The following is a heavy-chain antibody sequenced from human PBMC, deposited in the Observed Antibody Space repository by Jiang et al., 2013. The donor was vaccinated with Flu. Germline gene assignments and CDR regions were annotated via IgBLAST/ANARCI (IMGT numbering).Heavy chain of an antibody. CDR3: AKAGGSYFSPYLDY. D-gene: IGHD1-26*01. J-gene: IGHJ4*02. V-gene: IGHV3-9*01. Sequence: VSGISWNSGSIGYADSVKGRFTISRDNAKNSLYLQMNSLRAEDTALFYCAKAGGSYFSPYLDYWAQGTLVTVSS. CDR2: ISWNSGSI.